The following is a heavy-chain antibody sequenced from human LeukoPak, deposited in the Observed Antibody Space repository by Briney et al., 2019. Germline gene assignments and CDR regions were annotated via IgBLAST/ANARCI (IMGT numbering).Heavy chain of an antibody. V-gene: IGHV4-61*02. CDR3: ARDETWSDYRPYYYYYMDV. CDR1: GGSISSGSYY. J-gene: IGHJ6*03. Sequence: SETLSLTCTVSGGSISSGSYYWSWIRQPAGKGLEWIGRIHISGGASYNPSLKSRATISVDTSKNQFSLKLSSVTAADTAVYYCARDETWSDYRPYYYYYMDVWGKGTTVTVSS. CDR2: IHISGGA. D-gene: IGHD3-3*01.